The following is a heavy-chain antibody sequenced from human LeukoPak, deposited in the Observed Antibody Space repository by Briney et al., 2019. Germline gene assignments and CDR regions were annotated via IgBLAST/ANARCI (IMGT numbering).Heavy chain of an antibody. CDR3: ARVGYCSGGSCYYFDY. D-gene: IGHD2-15*01. CDR2: IYYSGST. CDR1: GGSISNYP. J-gene: IGHJ4*02. V-gene: IGHV4-59*08. Sequence: SETLSLTCTVSGGSISNYPWNWIRQPPGKGLEWIGYIYYSGSTYYNPSLKSRVTISVDTSKNQFSLKLSSVTAADTAVYYCARVGYCSGGSCYYFDYWGQGTLVTVSS.